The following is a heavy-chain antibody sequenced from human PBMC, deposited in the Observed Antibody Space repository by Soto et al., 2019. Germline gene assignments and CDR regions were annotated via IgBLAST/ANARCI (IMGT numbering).Heavy chain of an antibody. Sequence: EVQLLESGGGLEQPGGSLRLSCAASGFTFDSFDMTWVRQAPGKGLEWVSAISASGGSTYYADSVKGRFTISRDSSKNTLYLQMNSLRAEDTAVYYCARGAVTPDSWGQGTLVTVSS. CDR3: ARGAVTPDS. V-gene: IGHV3-23*01. CDR1: GFTFDSFD. J-gene: IGHJ4*02. D-gene: IGHD3-10*01. CDR2: ISASGGST.